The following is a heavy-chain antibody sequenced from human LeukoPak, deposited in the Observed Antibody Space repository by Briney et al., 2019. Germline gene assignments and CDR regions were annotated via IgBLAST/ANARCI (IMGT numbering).Heavy chain of an antibody. CDR2: ISYDGSNK. J-gene: IGHJ4*02. CDR3: AKDRAYYDILTGPLDY. CDR1: GFTFSSYG. Sequence: PGGSLRLSCAASGFTFSSYGMHWVRQAPGKGLEWVAVISYDGSNKYYADSVKGRLTISRDNSKNTLYLQMDSLRAEDTAVYYCAKDRAYYDILTGPLDYWGQGTLVTVSS. D-gene: IGHD3-9*01. V-gene: IGHV3-30*18.